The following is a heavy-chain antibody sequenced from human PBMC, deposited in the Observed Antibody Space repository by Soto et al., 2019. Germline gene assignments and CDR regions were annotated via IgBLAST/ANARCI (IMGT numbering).Heavy chain of an antibody. CDR1: GFTFSTYV. Sequence: QVQLVESGGGVVQPGRSLRLSCAASGFTFSTYVMHWVRQAPGKGLEWVALISSDGNTEYYAESAQARFTISRDNSKNTLFLQVDSLGPEDTAVYYCARGSYFHVAYWGQGTLVAVSS. D-gene: IGHD3-10*01. V-gene: IGHV3-30-3*01. CDR2: ISSDGNTE. CDR3: ARGSYFHVAY. J-gene: IGHJ1*01.